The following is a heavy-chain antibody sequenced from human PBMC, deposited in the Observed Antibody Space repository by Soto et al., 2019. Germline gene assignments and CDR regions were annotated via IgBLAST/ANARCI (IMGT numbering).Heavy chain of an antibody. CDR1: GYTFTGYG. CDR3: ARDGPMDRAFDI. V-gene: IGHV1-18*01. D-gene: IGHD3-10*01. CDR2: IRAYNGNK. Sequence: QVQLVQSGAEVKKTGASVKVSCKATGYTFTGYGISWVRQAPGQGLEWMGWIRAYNGNKNYAQKLQGRVTMTTDTSTSTAYMELRSLTSDDTAVYYCARDGPMDRAFDIWGQGTMVTVSS. J-gene: IGHJ3*02.